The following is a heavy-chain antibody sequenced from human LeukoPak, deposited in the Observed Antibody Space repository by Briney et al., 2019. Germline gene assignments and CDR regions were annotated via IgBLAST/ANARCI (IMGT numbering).Heavy chain of an antibody. J-gene: IGHJ6*03. CDR3: ARDGPIAAAGPKLYYYYMDV. D-gene: IGHD6-13*01. CDR2: TSAYNGNT. Sequence: ASVKVSCKASGYTFTSYGISWVRQAPGQGLEWMGWTSAYNGNTNYAQKLQGRVTMTTDTSTSTAYMELRSLRSDDTAVYYCARDGPIAAAGPKLYYYYMDVWGKGTTVTVSS. CDR1: GYTFTSYG. V-gene: IGHV1-18*01.